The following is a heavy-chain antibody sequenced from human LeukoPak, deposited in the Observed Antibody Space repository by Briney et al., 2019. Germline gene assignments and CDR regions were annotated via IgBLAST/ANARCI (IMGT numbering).Heavy chain of an antibody. D-gene: IGHD6-13*01. CDR2: INKEGDIT. J-gene: IGHJ4*02. CDR1: GFTLSAYW. Sequence: GGSLRLSCADSGFTLSAYWVHWVREPPGKGLVWVSRINKEGDITNYADSVRGRFTISKDNAKNTLYLQMNSLRAEGTAVYYCARRQKQLGTFDYGGQGTLVTVSS. CDR3: ARRQKQLGTFDY. V-gene: IGHV3-74*01.